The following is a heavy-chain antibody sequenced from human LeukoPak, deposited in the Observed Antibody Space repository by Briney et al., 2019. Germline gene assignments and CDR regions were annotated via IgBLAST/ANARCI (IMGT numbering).Heavy chain of an antibody. Sequence: SVKVSCKASGGTFSSYAISWVRQAPGQGLEWMGRIIPILGIANYAQKFQGRVTITADKSTSTAYMELSSLRSEDTAVYYCARKDEDNYSEGGFDPWGQGTRVTVSS. V-gene: IGHV1-69*04. J-gene: IGHJ5*02. CDR1: GGTFSSYA. D-gene: IGHD2-15*01. CDR3: ARKDEDNYSEGGFDP. CDR2: IIPILGIA.